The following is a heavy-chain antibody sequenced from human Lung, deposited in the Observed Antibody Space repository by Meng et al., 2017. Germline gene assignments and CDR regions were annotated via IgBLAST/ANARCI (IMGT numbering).Heavy chain of an antibody. CDR2: ISGYNSNT. V-gene: IGHV1-18*01. D-gene: IGHD2-15*01. CDR1: GDTFTRYG. CDR3: ARAEEEYCSGGSCPNFDF. Sequence: QVQLVQTVGQVKKPGASVKVSCTASGDTFTRYGITGVRQAPGQGLEWRGWISGYNSNTNYAQKLQGRVTMTTDTSTSTDYMELRSLRSDDTAVYYCARAEEEYCSGGSCPNFDFWGQGTLVTVSS. J-gene: IGHJ4*02.